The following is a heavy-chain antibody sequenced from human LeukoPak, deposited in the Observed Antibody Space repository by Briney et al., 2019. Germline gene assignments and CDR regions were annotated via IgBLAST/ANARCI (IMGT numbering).Heavy chain of an antibody. CDR1: GFTFSSYG. Sequence: PGGSLRLSCAASGFTFSSYGMHWVRQAPGKGLEWVAVISYDGSNKYYADSVKGRFTISRDNSKNTLYLQMNSLRAEDTAVYYCAIEGMATSGGCDYWGQGTLVTVSS. CDR3: AIEGMATSGGCDY. CDR2: ISYDGSNK. D-gene: IGHD5-24*01. V-gene: IGHV3-30*03. J-gene: IGHJ4*02.